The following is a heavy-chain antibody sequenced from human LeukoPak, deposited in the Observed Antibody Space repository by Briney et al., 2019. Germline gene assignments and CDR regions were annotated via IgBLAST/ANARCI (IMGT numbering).Heavy chain of an antibody. CDR1: GGTFISYA. CDR2: IIPIFGTA. J-gene: IGHJ4*02. CDR3: ARELLDYYDSSGYHRYFDY. D-gene: IGHD3-22*01. Sequence: GASVKVSCKASGGTFISYAISWVRQAPGQGLEWMGGIIPIFGTANYAQKFQGRVTITADESTSTAYMELSSLRSEDTAVYYCARELLDYYDSSGYHRYFDYWGQGTLVTVSS. V-gene: IGHV1-69*01.